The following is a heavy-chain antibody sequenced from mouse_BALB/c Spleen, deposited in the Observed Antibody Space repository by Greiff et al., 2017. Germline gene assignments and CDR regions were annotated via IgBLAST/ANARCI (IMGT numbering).Heavy chain of an antibody. Sequence: QVQLQQSGAELARPGASVKLSCKASGYTFTSYWMQWVKQRPGQGLEWIGAIYPGDGDTRYTQKFKGKATLTADKSSSTAYMQLSSLASEDSAVYYCARGANFDYWGQGTTLTVSS. J-gene: IGHJ2*01. CDR1: GYTFTSYW. D-gene: IGHD3-1*01. V-gene: IGHV1-87*01. CDR3: ARGANFDY. CDR2: IYPGDGDT.